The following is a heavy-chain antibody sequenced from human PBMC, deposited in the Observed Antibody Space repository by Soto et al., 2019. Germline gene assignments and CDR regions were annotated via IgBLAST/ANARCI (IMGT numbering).Heavy chain of an antibody. D-gene: IGHD2-2*01. CDR3: AKFNGGPVVTAHFDY. CDR1: GFTFSSYA. V-gene: IGHV3-23*01. Sequence: PGGSLRLSCAASGFTFSSYAMSWVRQAPGKGLEWVSAISGSGGSTYYADSVKGRFTISRDNSKNTLYLQMNSLRAEDTAVYYCAKFNGGPVVTAHFDYWGQGTLVTVSS. CDR2: ISGSGGST. J-gene: IGHJ4*02.